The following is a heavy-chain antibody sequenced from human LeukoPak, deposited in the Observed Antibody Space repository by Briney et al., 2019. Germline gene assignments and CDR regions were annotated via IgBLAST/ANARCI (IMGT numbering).Heavy chain of an antibody. J-gene: IGHJ4*02. V-gene: IGHV1-2*02. Sequence: ASVKVSCKASGYTFTGYYMHWVRQAPGQGLEWMGWINPSSGGTNYARKFQGRVTMTRDTSISTAYMELSRLRSDDTAVYYCAREENRLLTTYYFDYWGQGTLVTVSS. CDR2: INPSSGGT. CDR3: AREENRLLTTYYFDY. D-gene: IGHD2-2*01. CDR1: GYTFTGYY.